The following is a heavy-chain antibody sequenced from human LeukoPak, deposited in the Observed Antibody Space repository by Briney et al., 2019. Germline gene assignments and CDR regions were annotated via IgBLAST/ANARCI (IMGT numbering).Heavy chain of an antibody. J-gene: IGHJ5*02. D-gene: IGHD5-24*01. CDR1: GASISSESYY. V-gene: IGHV4-61*09. CDR2: IYHTGST. Sequence: PSQTLSLTCTVSGASISSESYYWTWIRQPAGKGREWIGHIYHTGSTKYNPSLKSRVTILIDTSNNQFSLRLNSVTAADTAVYYCARVMAVNPDWFDPWGQGTLVTVSS. CDR3: ARVMAVNPDWFDP.